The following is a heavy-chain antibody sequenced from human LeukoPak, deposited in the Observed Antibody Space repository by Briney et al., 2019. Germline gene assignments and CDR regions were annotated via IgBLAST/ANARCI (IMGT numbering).Heavy chain of an antibody. CDR1: GFTFSSYS. V-gene: IGHV3-21*01. Sequence: PGGSLRLSCAASGFTFSSYSMNWVRQAPGKGLEWVSSISSSSSYIYYADSVKGRFTISRDNAKNSLYLQMNSLRAEDTAVYYCARSLLYDFPFDPWGQGTLVTVSS. D-gene: IGHD3-3*01. J-gene: IGHJ5*02. CDR3: ARSLLYDFPFDP. CDR2: ISSSSSYI.